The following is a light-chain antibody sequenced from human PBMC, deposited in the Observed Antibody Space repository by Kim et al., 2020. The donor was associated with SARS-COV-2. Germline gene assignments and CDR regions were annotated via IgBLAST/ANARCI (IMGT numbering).Light chain of an antibody. J-gene: IGKJ1*01. CDR2: DAS. CDR3: KQNNSYST. CDR1: QSIGSW. V-gene: IGKV1-5*01. Sequence: DIQMTQSPSTLSASVGERVTVTCRASQSIGSWLAWYQQKPGKAPKLLIYDASSLESGVPSRFSGSGSGTEFTLTISSLQPDDFATYYGKQNNSYSTFGQGTKGESK.